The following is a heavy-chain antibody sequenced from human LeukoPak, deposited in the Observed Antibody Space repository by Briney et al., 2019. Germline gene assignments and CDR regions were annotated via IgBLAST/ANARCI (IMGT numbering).Heavy chain of an antibody. Sequence: ASVKVSCKASGYTFTGYYMHWVRQAPGQGLEWMGWINPNSGGTNYAQKFQGRVTMTRDTSISTAYMELSRLRSDDTAVYYCARSRRKPPIVVVPAVNPVGYYYMDVWGKGTTVTVSS. D-gene: IGHD2-2*01. CDR3: ARSRRKPPIVVVPAVNPVGYYYMDV. J-gene: IGHJ6*03. CDR1: GYTFTGYY. V-gene: IGHV1-2*02. CDR2: INPNSGGT.